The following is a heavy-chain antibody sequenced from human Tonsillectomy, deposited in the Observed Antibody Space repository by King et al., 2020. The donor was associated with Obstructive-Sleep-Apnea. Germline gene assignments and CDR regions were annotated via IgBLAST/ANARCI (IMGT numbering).Heavy chain of an antibody. J-gene: IGHJ4*02. CDR2: IIPIFGTT. Sequence: QLVQSGAEVRKPGSSVKVSCKASGGTFSSYTLNWVRQAPGQGLEWMGGIIPIFGTTNYAQKFQGRITITADESTSTAYMELSSLRSEDTAVYYCAARGVFVSSGYYFDYWGQGTLVTVSS. V-gene: IGHV1-69*01. CDR3: AARGVFVSSGYYFDY. CDR1: GGTFSSYT. D-gene: IGHD3-16*02.